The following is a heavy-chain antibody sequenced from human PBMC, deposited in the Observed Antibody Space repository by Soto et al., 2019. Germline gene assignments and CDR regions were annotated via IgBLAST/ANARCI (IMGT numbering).Heavy chain of an antibody. Sequence: GESLKISCTGSGYAFTSYWIAWVRQMPGKGLEWMGIIYPGDSDTRYSPSCQGQVTISADTSITTAYLQWSSLKASDTAMYYCARGYCTTTICDPWFDPWGQGTLVTVSS. CDR2: IYPGDSDT. D-gene: IGHD2-2*01. CDR1: GYAFTSYW. V-gene: IGHV5-51*01. CDR3: ARGYCTTTICDPWFDP. J-gene: IGHJ5*02.